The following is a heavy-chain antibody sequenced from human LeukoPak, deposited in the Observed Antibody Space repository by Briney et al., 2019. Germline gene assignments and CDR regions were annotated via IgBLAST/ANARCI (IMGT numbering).Heavy chain of an antibody. CDR3: AGEVSVGPNYFGMDV. CDR2: ISSSSSNYI. Sequence: GGSLRLSCAASGFXFSSYSMNWVRQAPGKGLQWVSSISSSSSNYIYYADSVKGRFTISRDNAKNSLYLQMNSLRAEDTAVYYCAGEVSVGPNYFGMDVWGQGTTVTVSS. CDR1: GFXFSSYS. D-gene: IGHD1-26*01. J-gene: IGHJ6*02. V-gene: IGHV3-21*01.